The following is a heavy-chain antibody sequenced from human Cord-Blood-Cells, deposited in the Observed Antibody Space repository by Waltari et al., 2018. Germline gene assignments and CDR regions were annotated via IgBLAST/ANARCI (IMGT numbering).Heavy chain of an antibody. Sequence: QVQLVQSGAEVKKPGASVKVSCKASGYTFTSYAMHWVRQAPGQRLEWMGWINAGNGNTKYSQKFQGRVTITRDTSASTAYMELSSLRSEDTAVYYCAEYRWVGGSRVIDPWGQGTLVTVSS. CDR3: AEYRWVGGSRVIDP. D-gene: IGHD1-26*01. CDR2: INAGNGNT. V-gene: IGHV1-3*01. CDR1: GYTFTSYA. J-gene: IGHJ5*02.